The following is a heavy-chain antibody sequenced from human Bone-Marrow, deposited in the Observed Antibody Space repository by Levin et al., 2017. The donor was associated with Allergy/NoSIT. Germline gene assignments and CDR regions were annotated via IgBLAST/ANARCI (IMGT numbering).Heavy chain of an antibody. V-gene: IGHV4-59*01. J-gene: IGHJ4*02. Sequence: GSLRLSCTVSAGSIRDNYWTWIRQSPGKGLEWIGYINYSGSTKYNPSLKSRVTISVDMPNSHFSMERTSCTAAVTAVYYGARGSGVAIFGVTGGMIDYWGQGTLVTVSS. CDR1: AGSIRDNY. D-gene: IGHD3-3*01. CDR2: INYSGST. CDR3: ARGSGVAIFGVTGGMIDY.